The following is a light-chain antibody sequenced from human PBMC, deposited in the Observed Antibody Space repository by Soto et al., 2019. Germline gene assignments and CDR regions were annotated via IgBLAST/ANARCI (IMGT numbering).Light chain of an antibody. CDR2: AAS. CDR1: QGISRY. V-gene: IGKV1-8*01. Sequence: AIRMTQSPSSFSASTGDRVTITCRASQGISRYLAWYQQKPGKAPKLLIYAASTLQSGVPSRFSGSGSGTDCTLTSSCLQSEDFATYYCQQYYSYPLTFGQGTRLEIK. CDR3: QQYYSYPLT. J-gene: IGKJ5*01.